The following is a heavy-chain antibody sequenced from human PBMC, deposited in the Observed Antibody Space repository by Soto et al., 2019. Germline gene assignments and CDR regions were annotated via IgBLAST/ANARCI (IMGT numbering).Heavy chain of an antibody. CDR2: MWYDGTNE. D-gene: IGHD2-2*01. CDR1: GFTFSTYG. V-gene: IGHV3-33*01. J-gene: IGHJ4*01. CDR3: ARTDCSSRNCTRDLVGATTMDY. Sequence: AGGSLRLSCAASGFTFSTYGMHWVRQAPGKGLEWVAVMWYDGTNEKYADSVKGRFPISRANSKSTLYLQMNSLRADDTGVYYCARTDCSSRNCTRDLVGATTMDYWRHGTTVTVYS.